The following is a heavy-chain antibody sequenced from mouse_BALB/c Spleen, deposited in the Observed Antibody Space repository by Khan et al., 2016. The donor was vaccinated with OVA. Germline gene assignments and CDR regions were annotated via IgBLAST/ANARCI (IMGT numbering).Heavy chain of an antibody. CDR1: GFSLSRYN. D-gene: IGHD2-14*01. J-gene: IGHJ4*01. CDR3: ARAYYRYDGYYAMDY. Sequence: QVQLKQSGPGLVAPSQSLSITCTVSGFSLSRYNIHWVCQPPGKGLEWLGMVWGGGGTDYNSTLISRLSISKDNSKSQVFLKMNSLQTDDTAIYYCARAYYRYDGYYAMDYWGQGTSVTVSS. CDR2: VWGGGGT. V-gene: IGHV2-6-4*01.